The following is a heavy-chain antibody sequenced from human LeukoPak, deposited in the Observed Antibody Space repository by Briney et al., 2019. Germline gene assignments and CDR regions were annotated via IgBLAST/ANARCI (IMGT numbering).Heavy chain of an antibody. Sequence: GGSLRLSCAASGFTFSSYAMNWVRQAPGKGLEWVSGISGSGGSTYYADSVKGRFTISRDNSKNTLYLQMNSLRAEDTAVYYCASARVQYQLLSPSDYWGQGTLVIVSS. D-gene: IGHD2-2*01. CDR2: ISGSGGST. CDR3: ASARVQYQLLSPSDY. V-gene: IGHV3-23*01. CDR1: GFTFSSYA. J-gene: IGHJ4*02.